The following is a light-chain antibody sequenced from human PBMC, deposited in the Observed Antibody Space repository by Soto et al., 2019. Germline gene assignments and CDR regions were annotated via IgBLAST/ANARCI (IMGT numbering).Light chain of an antibody. J-gene: IGLJ1*01. CDR3: SSYRTSNTRQIV. CDR2: DVS. V-gene: IGLV2-14*03. Sequence: FVLAPPSPLSGSPGQSITISCTGTSSDVGGYNYVSWYQHHPGKAPKLMIYDVSNRPSGVSNRFSGSKSGNTASLSISGLQPEDEADYYCSSYRTSNTRQIVCGTGTKVTVL. CDR1: SSDVGGYNY.